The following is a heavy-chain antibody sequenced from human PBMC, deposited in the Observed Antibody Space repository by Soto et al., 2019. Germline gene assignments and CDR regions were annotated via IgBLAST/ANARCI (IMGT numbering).Heavy chain of an antibody. D-gene: IGHD3-10*01. J-gene: IGHJ4*02. Sequence: QVQLVQSGAEVKRPGSSVKVSCKASGDTFSFYSINWVRQAPGLGLEWMGRVNPILSMSNYAQRFQGRVTMTADKSTSTAYRELSGLRSEDTAMYYWATSYGSGYRAFDYWGQGALVTVSS. V-gene: IGHV1-69*04. CDR2: VNPILSMS. CDR1: GDTFSFYS. CDR3: ATSYGSGYRAFDY.